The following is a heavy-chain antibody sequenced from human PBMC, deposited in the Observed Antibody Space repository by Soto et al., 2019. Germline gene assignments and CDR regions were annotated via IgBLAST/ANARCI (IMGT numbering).Heavy chain of an antibody. Sequence: SETLSLTCAVSGDSISNSKWWTWVRQTPGKGLEWIGKIDHNGITNYNPFLESRVTILKDNSKNQLSLKLSSVTGADSAVYYCVRLNRDYYYYGMDVWGQGATVTVSS. CDR1: GDSISNSKW. CDR2: IDHNGIT. V-gene: IGHV4-4*02. J-gene: IGHJ6*02. CDR3: VRLNRDYYYYGMDV.